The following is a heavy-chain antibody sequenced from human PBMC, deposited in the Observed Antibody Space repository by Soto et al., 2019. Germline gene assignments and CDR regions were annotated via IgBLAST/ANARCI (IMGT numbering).Heavy chain of an antibody. CDR3: AKRGKESTRSFWFDP. J-gene: IGHJ5*02. V-gene: IGHV5-51*01. CDR1: GYSFTSYW. CDR2: IYPGDSDT. Sequence: GESLKISCKSSGYSFTSYWIAWVCQMPGKGLEWMGIIYPGDSDTRYSPSFQGQVTISVDKSVSTAYLQWSSLKASDTAIYYCAKRGKESTRSFWFDPWGQGTLVTVSS. D-gene: IGHD2-2*01.